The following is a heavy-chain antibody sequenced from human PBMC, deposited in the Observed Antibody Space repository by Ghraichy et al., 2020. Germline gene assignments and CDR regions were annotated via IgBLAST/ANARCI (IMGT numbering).Heavy chain of an antibody. CDR2: INHSGST. CDR1: GGSFSGYY. D-gene: IGHD1-26*01. V-gene: IGHV4-34*01. Sequence: TLSLTCAVYGGSFSGYYWSWIRQPPGKGLEWIGEINHSGSTNYNPSLKSRVTISVDTSKNQFSLKLSSVTAADTAVYYCARERIGSPAGFVAFDIWGQGTMVTVSS. CDR3: ARERIGSPAGFVAFDI. J-gene: IGHJ3*02.